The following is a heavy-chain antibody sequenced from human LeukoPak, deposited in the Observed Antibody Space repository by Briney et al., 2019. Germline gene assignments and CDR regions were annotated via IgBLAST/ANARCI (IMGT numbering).Heavy chain of an antibody. J-gene: IGHJ3*02. D-gene: IGHD3-10*02. CDR1: GFTFSSYS. CDR3: ASSLFYNVGTDDDAFDI. V-gene: IGHV3-21*01. Sequence: GGSLRLSCAASGFTFSSYSMNWVRQAPGKGLEWVSSISSSSSYIYYADSVKGRFTISRDNAKNSLYLQMNSLRAEDTAVYYCASSLFYNVGTDDDAFDIWGQGTMVTVSS. CDR2: ISSSSSYI.